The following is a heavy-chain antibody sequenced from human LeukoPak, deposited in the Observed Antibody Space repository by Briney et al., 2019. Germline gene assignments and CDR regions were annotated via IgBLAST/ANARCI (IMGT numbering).Heavy chain of an antibody. D-gene: IGHD2/OR15-2a*01. CDR2: ISVSGGVR. CDR1: GYPFSSYS. CDR3: ARDRGYFYDQLDY. J-gene: IGHJ4*02. Sequence: GGSLRLSCVASGYPFSSYSMNWIRQAPGKGLEWVSYISVSGGVRSYADSVKGRFTISRDDARDSLYLQMNSLKDEDTAVYYCARDRGYFYDQLDYWGQGTLVTVSS. V-gene: IGHV3-48*02.